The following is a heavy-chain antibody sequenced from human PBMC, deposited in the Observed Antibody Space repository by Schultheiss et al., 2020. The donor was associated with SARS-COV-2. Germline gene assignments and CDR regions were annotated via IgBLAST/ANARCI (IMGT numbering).Heavy chain of an antibody. CDR3: ARRAAAAGTCYFDY. V-gene: IGHV4-34*01. CDR1: GGSFSGYY. CDR2: IYYSGST. J-gene: IGHJ4*02. D-gene: IGHD6-13*01. Sequence: SETLSLTCAVYGGSFSGYYWSWIRQPPGKGLEWIGYIYYSGSTNYNPSLKSRVTISVDTSKNQFSLKLSSVTAADTAVYYCARRAAAAGTCYFDYWGQGTLVTVSS.